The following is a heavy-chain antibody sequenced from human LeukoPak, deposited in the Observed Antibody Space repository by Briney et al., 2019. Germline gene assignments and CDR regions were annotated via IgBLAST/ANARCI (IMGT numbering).Heavy chain of an antibody. CDR3: ARVYGGYCSSTSCFSHPFDY. CDR1: GFTFSSYE. CDR2: ISSSGSTI. V-gene: IGHV3-48*03. D-gene: IGHD2-2*01. Sequence: TGGSLRLSCAASGFTFSSYEMNWVRQAPGKGLEWVSYISSSGSTIYYADSVKGRFTISRDNAKNSLYLQMNSLRAEDTAVYYCARVYGGYCSSTSCFSHPFDYWGQGTLVTVSS. J-gene: IGHJ4*02.